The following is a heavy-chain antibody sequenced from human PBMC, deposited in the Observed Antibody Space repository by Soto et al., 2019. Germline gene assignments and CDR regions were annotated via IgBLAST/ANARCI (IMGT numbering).Heavy chain of an antibody. D-gene: IGHD3-3*01. Sequence: ASVKVSCKASGYTFTGYYMHWVRQAPGQGLEWMGWINPNSGGTNYAQKFQGWVTMTRDTSISTAYMELSRLRSDDTAVYYCARGLEPIGYYYYGMDVWGQATTVTVSS. J-gene: IGHJ6*02. V-gene: IGHV1-2*04. CDR1: GYTFTGYY. CDR3: ARGLEPIGYYYYGMDV. CDR2: INPNSGGT.